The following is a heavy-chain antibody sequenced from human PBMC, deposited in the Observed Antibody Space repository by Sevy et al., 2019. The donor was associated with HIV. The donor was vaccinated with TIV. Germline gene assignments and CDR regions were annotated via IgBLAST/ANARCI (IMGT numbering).Heavy chain of an antibody. CDR2: ISSSSSYT. D-gene: IGHD1-26*01. CDR3: ARVALYSGSYYGY. CDR1: GFTFSDYY. Sequence: GGSLRLSCAASGFTFSDYYMSWIRQAPGKVLEWVSYISSSSSYTNYADSVKGRFTISRDNAKNSLYLQMNSLRAEDTAVYYCARVALYSGSYYGYWGQGTLVTVSS. V-gene: IGHV3-11*06. J-gene: IGHJ4*02.